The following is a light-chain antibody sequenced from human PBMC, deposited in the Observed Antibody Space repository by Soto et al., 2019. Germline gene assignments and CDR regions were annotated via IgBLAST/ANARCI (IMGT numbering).Light chain of an antibody. Sequence: QSALTQPASVSGSPGQSITISCTATSSDVGGYHYVSWYQQHPGKAPKLMLYEVSNRPSGVSNRFSGSKSGNTASLTISGLQAEDEADYYCTSFTSSSTWVFGGGTKLTVL. J-gene: IGLJ3*02. CDR3: TSFTSSSTWV. V-gene: IGLV2-14*01. CDR2: EVS. CDR1: SSDVGGYHY.